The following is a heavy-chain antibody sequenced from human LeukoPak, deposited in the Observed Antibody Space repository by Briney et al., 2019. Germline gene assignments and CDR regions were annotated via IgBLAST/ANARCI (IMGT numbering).Heavy chain of an antibody. J-gene: IGHJ4*02. CDR3: AKVVLRFLEWPN. CDR1: GFTFSSYT. D-gene: IGHD3-3*01. CDR2: IGTSSTTI. V-gene: IGHV3-48*01. Sequence: PGGSLRLSCAASGFTFSSYTMNWVRQPPGKGLEWVSNIGTSSTTIYYADSVKGRFTISRDNAKNSLYLQMNSLRADDTAVYYCAKVVLRFLEWPNWGQGTLVTVSS.